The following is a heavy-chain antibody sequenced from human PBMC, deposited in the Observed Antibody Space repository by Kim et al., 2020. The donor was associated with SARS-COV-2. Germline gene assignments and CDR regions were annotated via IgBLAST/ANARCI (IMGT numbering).Heavy chain of an antibody. Sequence: NSAEAVKGRFTSSRDKSRSTLFLQMNSLRPEDTAVYYCAKAARDYYYYMDVWGKGTTVTVSS. V-gene: IGHV3-23*01. J-gene: IGHJ6*03. CDR3: AKAARDYYYYMDV.